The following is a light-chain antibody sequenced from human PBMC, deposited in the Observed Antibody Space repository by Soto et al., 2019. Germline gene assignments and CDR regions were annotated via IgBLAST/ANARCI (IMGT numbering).Light chain of an antibody. CDR3: QHYISYPWT. CDR1: QSVSSD. Sequence: EIVMTQSPATLSVSPGERATLSCRASQSVSSDLAWYHQKPGQAPRLLIYGASNRATGIPDRFSGSGSGTDFTLTISSLQPDDFATYYCQHYISYPWTFGQGTKVDI. J-gene: IGKJ1*01. V-gene: IGKV3D-15*01. CDR2: GAS.